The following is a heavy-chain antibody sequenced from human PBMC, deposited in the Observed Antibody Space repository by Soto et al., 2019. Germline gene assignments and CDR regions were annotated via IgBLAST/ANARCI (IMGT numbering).Heavy chain of an antibody. J-gene: IGHJ3*02. V-gene: IGHV1-18*01. CDR1: GYTFTSYG. Sequence: GASVKVSCKASGYTFTSYGISWVRQAPGQGLEWVGWISAYNGNTNYAQKFQGRVTMTTDTSTSTAYMELSSLRSDDTAVYYCARGLVVCSGGSCYLGKLFRPRPRFDIWGQGTMVTVSS. CDR3: ARGLVVCSGGSCYLGKLFRPRPRFDI. CDR2: ISAYNGNT. D-gene: IGHD2-15*01.